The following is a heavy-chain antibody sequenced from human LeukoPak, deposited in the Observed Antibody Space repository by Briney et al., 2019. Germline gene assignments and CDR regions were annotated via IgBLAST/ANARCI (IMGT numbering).Heavy chain of an antibody. J-gene: IGHJ5*02. Sequence: GGSLRLSCAASGFTFSSYAMTWVRQAPGKGPEWVSAISSSGDNTYYADSVKGRFTISRDNSKNTLYLQMNSLRAEDTALYYCAKDRFISSSGWFDPWGQGILVTVSS. CDR2: ISSSGDNT. V-gene: IGHV3-23*01. CDR3: AKDRFISSSGWFDP. D-gene: IGHD6-6*01. CDR1: GFTFSSYA.